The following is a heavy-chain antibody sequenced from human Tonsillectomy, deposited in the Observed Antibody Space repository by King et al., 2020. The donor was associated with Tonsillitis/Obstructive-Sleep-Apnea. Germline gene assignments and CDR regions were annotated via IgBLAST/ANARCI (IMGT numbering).Heavy chain of an antibody. D-gene: IGHD3-10*01. J-gene: IGHJ4*02. CDR1: GYTFTSYY. CDR2: INPSDGIT. Sequence: VQLVESGAEVKKPGASVRVSCKASGYTFTSYYLHWVRQAPGQGLEGLGIINPSDGITTYAQKFQGGVTMTRDTSTRTVYMELSSLRSEETAVYYCARDMSVERVIDYWGQGTLVTVSS. CDR3: ARDMSVERVIDY. V-gene: IGHV1-46*01.